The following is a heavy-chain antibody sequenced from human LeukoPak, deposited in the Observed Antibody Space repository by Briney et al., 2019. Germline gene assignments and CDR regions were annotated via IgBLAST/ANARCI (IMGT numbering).Heavy chain of an antibody. V-gene: IGHV3-21*01. J-gene: IGHJ4*02. CDR1: GFTFSSYS. CDR2: ISSSSSYI. Sequence: GGSLRLSCAASGFTFSSYSMNCVRQAPGKGLEWVSSISSSSSYIYYADSVKGRFTVSRDNAKNSLYLQMNSLRAEDTAVYYCATGGPYSSSWPRSYWGQGTLVTVSS. CDR3: ATGGPYSSSWPRSY. D-gene: IGHD6-13*01.